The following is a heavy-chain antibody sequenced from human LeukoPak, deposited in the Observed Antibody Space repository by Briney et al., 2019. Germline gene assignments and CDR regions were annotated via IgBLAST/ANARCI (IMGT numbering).Heavy chain of an antibody. CDR3: ASSMTTMTLFDC. J-gene: IGHJ4*02. D-gene: IGHD4-17*01. V-gene: IGHV4-59*08. CDR1: VGSLSTYS. CDR2: IFYSGTT. Sequence: PSETLSLTCTVSVGSLSTYSWCWIRQPPGKGLECIGYIFYSGTTNYNPSLKSRVTISVDTSKNQCSLKLSSVTATDTAVYYCASSMTTMTLFDCWGQGALVTVPS.